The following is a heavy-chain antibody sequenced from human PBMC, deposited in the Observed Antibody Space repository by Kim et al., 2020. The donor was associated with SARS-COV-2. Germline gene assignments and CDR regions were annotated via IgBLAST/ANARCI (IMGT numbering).Heavy chain of an antibody. Sequence: GGSLRLSCAASGFTFSSYGMHWVRQAPGKGLEWVAVISYDGSNKYYADSVKGRFTISRDNSKNTLYLQMNSLRAEDTAVYYCARALGVGYCSGGSCYYYGMDVWGQGTTVTVSS. V-gene: IGHV3-33*05. CDR3: ARALGVGYCSGGSCYYYGMDV. CDR1: GFTFSSYG. CDR2: ISYDGSNK. J-gene: IGHJ6*02. D-gene: IGHD2-15*01.